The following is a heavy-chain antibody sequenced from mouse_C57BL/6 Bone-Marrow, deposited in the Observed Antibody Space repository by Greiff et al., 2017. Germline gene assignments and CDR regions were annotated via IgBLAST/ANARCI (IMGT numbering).Heavy chain of an antibody. CDR1: GFTFSDYG. D-gene: IGHD2-3*01. V-gene: IGHV5-17*01. Sequence: EVKLMESGGGLVKPGGSLTLSCAASGFTFSDYGMHWVRQAPEKGLEWVAYISSGSSTIYYADTVKGRFTISRDNAKNTLFLQMTSLRSEDTAMDYCARTGYYDYFDYWGQGTTLTVSS. J-gene: IGHJ2*01. CDR2: ISSGSSTI. CDR3: ARTGYYDYFDY.